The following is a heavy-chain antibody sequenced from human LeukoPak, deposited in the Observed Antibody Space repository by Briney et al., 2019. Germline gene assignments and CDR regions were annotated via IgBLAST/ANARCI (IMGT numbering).Heavy chain of an antibody. D-gene: IGHD4-17*01. CDR1: GYSISSGYY. J-gene: IGHJ4*02. Sequence: SETLSLTCTVSGYSISSGYYWGWIRQPPGKGLEWIGSIYHSGSTYYNPSLKSRVTISVDTSKNQFSLRLSSVTAADTAVYYCASGRGGNYGDYSWGQGTLVTVSS. V-gene: IGHV4-38-2*02. CDR2: IYHSGST. CDR3: ASGRGGNYGDYS.